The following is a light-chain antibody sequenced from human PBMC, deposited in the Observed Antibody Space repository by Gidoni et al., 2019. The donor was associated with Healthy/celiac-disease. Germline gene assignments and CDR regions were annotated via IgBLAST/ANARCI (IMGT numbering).Light chain of an antibody. J-gene: IGKJ1*01. CDR2: AAS. CDR1: QSISSY. V-gene: IGKV1-39*01. CDR3: QQSYSTART. Sequence: DIQMTQYPSSLSASVGDRVIITCRASQSISSYLNWYQQKPGKAPKLLIYAASSLQSGVPSRFSGSGSGTDFTLTISSLQPEDFATYYCQQSYSTARTFGQGTKVEIK.